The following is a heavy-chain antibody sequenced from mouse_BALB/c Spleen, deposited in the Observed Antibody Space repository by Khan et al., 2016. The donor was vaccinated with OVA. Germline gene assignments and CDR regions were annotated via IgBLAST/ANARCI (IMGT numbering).Heavy chain of an antibody. Sequence: EVELVESGGGLVQPGGSRKLSCAASGFTFSDYGMAWVRQAPGKGPEWVAFISDLAYTFYYADTVTGRFTLSRENAKNTLYLEMSSLRYVDTAMYYCARGGGTAPFAYWGQGTLVTVSA. CDR2: ISDLAYTF. CDR1: GFTFSDYG. V-gene: IGHV5-15*02. D-gene: IGHD1-2*01. CDR3: ARGGGTAPFAY. J-gene: IGHJ3*01.